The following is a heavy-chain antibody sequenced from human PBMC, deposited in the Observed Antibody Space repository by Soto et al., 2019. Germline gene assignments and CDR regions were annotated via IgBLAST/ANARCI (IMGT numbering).Heavy chain of an antibody. CDR1: GFSLTTSGVG. V-gene: IGHV2-5*02. Sequence: QITLNESGPTVVRPTETLTLTCRFSGFSLTTSGVGVGWIRQSPGKAPEWLALLYWDDDKRYSASLKSRLTNTKDTSKNQVGLTVSDLDPTDTATYYCAHRVLRTVFGLVTTTAIYFDFWGQGTPVAVSS. J-gene: IGHJ4*02. D-gene: IGHD3-3*01. CDR3: AHRVLRTVFGLVTTTAIYFDF. CDR2: LYWDDDK.